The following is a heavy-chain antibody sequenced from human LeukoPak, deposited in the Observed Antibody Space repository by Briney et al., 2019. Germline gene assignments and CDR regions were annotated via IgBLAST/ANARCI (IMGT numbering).Heavy chain of an antibody. V-gene: IGHV5-51*01. CDR3: ARQRYCSSTSYYPFDY. CDR2: IYPGDSDT. CDR1: GYSVTSYW. D-gene: IGHD2-2*01. Sequence: GESLKISCKGSGYSVTSYWIGWVRQMPGKGLEWMGIIYPGDSDTRYSPSFQGQVTISADKSISTAYLQWSSLKASDTAMYYCARQRYCSSTSYYPFDYWGQGTLVTVSS. J-gene: IGHJ4*02.